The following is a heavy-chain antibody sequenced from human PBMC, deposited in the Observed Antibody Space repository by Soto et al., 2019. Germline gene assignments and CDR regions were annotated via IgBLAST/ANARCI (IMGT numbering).Heavy chain of an antibody. CDR3: ARYLHYYGSGDPFYGMDV. CDR2: ISAYNGNT. CDR1: GYTFTSYG. J-gene: IGHJ6*02. Sequence: ASVKVSCKASGYTFTSYGISWVRQAPGQGLEWMGWISAYNGNTNYAQKLQGRVTMTTDTSTSTAYMELRSLRSDDTAVYYCARYLHYYGSGDPFYGMDVWGQGTTVTVS. D-gene: IGHD3-10*01. V-gene: IGHV1-18*01.